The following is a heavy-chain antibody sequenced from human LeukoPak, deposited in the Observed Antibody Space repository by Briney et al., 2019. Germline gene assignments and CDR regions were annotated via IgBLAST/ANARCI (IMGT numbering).Heavy chain of an antibody. CDR2: ISSSSSYI. D-gene: IGHD6-19*01. Sequence: GGSLRLSCVASGFRFDEYGMNWVRQAPGKGLEWVSSISSSSSYIYYADSVKGRFTISRDNAKNSLYLQMNSLRAEDTAVYYCARGPDSSGWYTEYFQHWGQGTLVTVSS. V-gene: IGHV3-21*01. CDR3: ARGPDSSGWYTEYFQH. CDR1: GFRFDEYG. J-gene: IGHJ1*01.